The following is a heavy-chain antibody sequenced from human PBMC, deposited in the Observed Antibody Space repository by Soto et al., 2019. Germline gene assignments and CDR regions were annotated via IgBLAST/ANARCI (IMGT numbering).Heavy chain of an antibody. J-gene: IGHJ4*02. Sequence: ETLSLTCAVSGGSISSSSWWTWVRQPPGKGLEWIGEIYYSGTTKYNPSLKSRVTISVDKSKNQFSLKIYSVTAADTAVYYCARDHGYCSGGSCYVFDSWGQGTLVTVSS. CDR2: IYYSGTT. D-gene: IGHD2-15*01. V-gene: IGHV4-4*02. CDR3: ARDHGYCSGGSCYVFDS. CDR1: GGSISSSSW.